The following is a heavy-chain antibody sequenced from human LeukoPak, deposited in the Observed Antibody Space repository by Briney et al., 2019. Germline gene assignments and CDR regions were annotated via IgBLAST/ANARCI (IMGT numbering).Heavy chain of an antibody. Sequence: GGSLRLSCAASGFTFSSYAMSWVRQAPGKGLEWVSAISGSGGSTYYADSVKGRFTISKDHSKNTVSLQMNSLRAEDTAVYYCAKDREHSHGDYFEYWGQGTLVTVSS. CDR2: ISGSGGST. V-gene: IGHV3-23*01. D-gene: IGHD1/OR15-1a*01. CDR1: GFTFSSYA. CDR3: AKDREHSHGDYFEY. J-gene: IGHJ4*02.